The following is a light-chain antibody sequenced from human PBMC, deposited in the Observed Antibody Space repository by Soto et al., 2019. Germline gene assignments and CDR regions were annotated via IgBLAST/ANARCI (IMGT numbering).Light chain of an antibody. Sequence: DIVMTQSPLSLPVTPGEPASISCRSSQSLLHSNGYNYLDWYLQKPGQSRQLLIYWGSNQASGVPDRFSGSGSGTDFTLKISRVEVEDVGVYYCMQALQTPPYTFGQGTKLEIK. J-gene: IGKJ2*01. CDR2: WGS. CDR1: QSLLHSNGYNY. CDR3: MQALQTPPYT. V-gene: IGKV2-28*01.